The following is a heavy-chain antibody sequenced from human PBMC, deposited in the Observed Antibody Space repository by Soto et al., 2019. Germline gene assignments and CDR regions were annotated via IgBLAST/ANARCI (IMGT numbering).Heavy chain of an antibody. V-gene: IGHV3-53*01. D-gene: IGHD3-10*01. CDR2: LYGSGDT. CDR3: ASDINSVRVRYFDD. J-gene: IGHJ4*02. Sequence: EVQLVESGGGLIQPGGSLGLSCAVTGFTVRANYMSWLRQAPGKGLEWVSVLYGSGDTYYADSEKGRFTISRDNSKNRLYLQMNSLRAEDTAVYYCASDINSVRVRYFDDWGQGTLVSVFS. CDR1: GFTVRANY.